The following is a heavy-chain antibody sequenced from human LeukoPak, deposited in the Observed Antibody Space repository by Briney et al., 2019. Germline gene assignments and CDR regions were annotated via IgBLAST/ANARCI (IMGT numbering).Heavy chain of an antibody. CDR2: ISSSSSYI. D-gene: IGHD2-15*01. V-gene: IGHV3-21*01. J-gene: IGHJ4*02. CDR3: ARDGPAAMVDFDY. Sequence: PGGSLRLSCPASGFIFSSYSMNWVRQAPGKGLEGVSSISSSSSYIDYAHSVKGRFTISRDNAKNSLYLQMNSLRAEDTAVYYCARDGPAAMVDFDYWGQGTLVTVSS. CDR1: GFIFSSYS.